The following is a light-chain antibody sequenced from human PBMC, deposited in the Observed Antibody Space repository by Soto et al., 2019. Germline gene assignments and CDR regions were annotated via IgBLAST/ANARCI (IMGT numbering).Light chain of an antibody. CDR1: QSVNSY. CDR2: GAS. Sequence: EIVMTQSPATLSVSPGERATLSCRASQSVNSYLAWYQQKPGQAPRLLIYGASTRATGIPARFSGSGSGTEFTLTISSLQSEDFAVYYCQQYNNWPLAFGQGTNLEIK. CDR3: QQYNNWPLA. V-gene: IGKV3-15*01. J-gene: IGKJ2*01.